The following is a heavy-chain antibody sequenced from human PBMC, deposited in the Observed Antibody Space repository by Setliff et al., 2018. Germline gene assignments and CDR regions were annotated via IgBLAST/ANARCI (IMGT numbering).Heavy chain of an antibody. CDR1: GYTFTSYY. J-gene: IGHJ5*02. CDR3: ATPGQQLVRLDRFDP. D-gene: IGHD6-13*01. CDR2: INPSGGST. Sequence: ASVKVSCKASGYTFTSYYMHWVRQAPGQGLEWMGTINPSGGSTSYAQKFQGRVTMTRDTSTSTVYMELSSLRAEDTAVYYCATPGQQLVRLDRFDPWGQGTLVTVSS. V-gene: IGHV1-46*01.